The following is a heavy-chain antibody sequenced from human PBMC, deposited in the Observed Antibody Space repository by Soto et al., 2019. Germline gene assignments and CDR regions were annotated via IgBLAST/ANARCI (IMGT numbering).Heavy chain of an antibody. CDR3: ARDRYYYYSSVYSTDGFDL. Sequence: SDTLSLTCTVSGGSITRYYWRWIRQSPGKGLVWFGYIDYSGSTNYHPSLKSRVTISIDTSKDQFSLKLSSVTAADTAVYFCARDRYYYYSSVYSTDGFDLSGPVTQGTVSS. CDR1: GGSITRYY. CDR2: IDYSGST. J-gene: IGHJ3*01. V-gene: IGHV4-59*01. D-gene: IGHD3-22*01.